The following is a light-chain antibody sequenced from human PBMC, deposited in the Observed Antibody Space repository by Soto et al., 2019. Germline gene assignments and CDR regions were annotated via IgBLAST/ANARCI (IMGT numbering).Light chain of an antibody. CDR3: QSYDSSLSGSV. CDR1: SSDLAIYNY. CDR2: QVT. V-gene: IGLV2-14*01. Sequence: QSALTQPASVSGSPGQSITISCTGTSSDLAIYNYVSWYQQQPGKAPKLMIYQVTNRPSGVSXXXXXXXXXXTASLTISGLQAEDEADYYCQSYDSSLSGSVFGTGTKVTVL. J-gene: IGLJ1*01.